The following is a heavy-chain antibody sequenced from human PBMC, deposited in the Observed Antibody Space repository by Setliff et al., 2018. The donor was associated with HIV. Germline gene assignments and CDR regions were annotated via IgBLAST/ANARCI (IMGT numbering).Heavy chain of an antibody. CDR2: IKRDGTET. J-gene: IGHJ4*02. V-gene: IGHV3-7*01. D-gene: IGHD3-22*01. Sequence: SLRLSCAASGFTFPTYWISWVRQAPGKGLEWVANIKRDGTETHYVGSVRGRFTISRDNAKNSLYLQMNSLRAEDTAVYYCARASRGGYYDSSAYAYWGQGTLVTVSS. CDR1: GFTFPTYW. CDR3: ARASRGGYYDSSAYAY.